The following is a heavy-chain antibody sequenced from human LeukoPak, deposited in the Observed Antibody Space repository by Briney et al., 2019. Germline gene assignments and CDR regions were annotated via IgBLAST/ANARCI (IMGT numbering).Heavy chain of an antibody. Sequence: VASVKVSCKVSGYTLTELSMHWVRQAPGKGLEWMGGFDPEDGETIYAQKFQGRVTMTEDTSTDTAHMELSSLRSEDTAVYYCATNYYGSGPLDYWGQGTLVTVSS. D-gene: IGHD3-10*01. CDR1: GYTLTELS. V-gene: IGHV1-24*01. CDR2: FDPEDGET. J-gene: IGHJ4*02. CDR3: ATNYYGSGPLDY.